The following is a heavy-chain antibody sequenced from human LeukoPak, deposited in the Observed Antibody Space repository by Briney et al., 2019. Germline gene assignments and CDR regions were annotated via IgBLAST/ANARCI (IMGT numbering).Heavy chain of an antibody. Sequence: PGGSLRLSCAASGFTVTRKYMTWVRQAPGKGLEWVSLIYTGGGTYYADSVKGRFTISRDNSKNTLYLQMNSLRAEDTAVYYCARDVRPDYWGQGTLVTVST. CDR3: ARDVRPDY. D-gene: IGHD6-6*01. CDR1: GFTVTRKY. J-gene: IGHJ4*02. CDR2: IYTGGGT. V-gene: IGHV3-66*01.